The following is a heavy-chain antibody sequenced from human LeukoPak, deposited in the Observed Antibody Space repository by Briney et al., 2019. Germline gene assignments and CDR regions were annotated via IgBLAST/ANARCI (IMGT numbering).Heavy chain of an antibody. CDR1: GGTFSNYA. Sequence: SVKVSCKASGGTFSNYAISWVRQAPGQGLEWMGKIIPMLGIANYAQKFQGRVTITADKSTSTAYMELSSLRCEDTAVYYCARDQDAVTTDYFYYGMDVWGQGTTLTVSS. D-gene: IGHD4-11*01. CDR3: ARDQDAVTTDYFYYGMDV. J-gene: IGHJ6*02. V-gene: IGHV1-69*04. CDR2: IIPMLGIA.